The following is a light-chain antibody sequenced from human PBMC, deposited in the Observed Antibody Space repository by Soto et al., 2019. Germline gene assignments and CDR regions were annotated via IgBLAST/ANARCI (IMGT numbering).Light chain of an antibody. V-gene: IGKV3-15*01. Sequence: EIVLTQSPATLSLSPGERATLSCRASQSVSSYLAWYQQKPGQAPRLLIYLASTRATGIPARFSGTGSGTEFTLTISSLQSEDFAVYYCQQYSSWPLTFSGGTKVDIK. J-gene: IGKJ4*01. CDR2: LAS. CDR1: QSVSSY. CDR3: QQYSSWPLT.